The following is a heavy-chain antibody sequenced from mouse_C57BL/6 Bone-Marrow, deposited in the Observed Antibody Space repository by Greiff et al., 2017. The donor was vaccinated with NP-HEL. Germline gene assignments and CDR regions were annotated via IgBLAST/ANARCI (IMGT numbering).Heavy chain of an antibody. D-gene: IGHD2-3*01. V-gene: IGHV3-6*01. CDR3: ARWGWFWYFDV. Sequence: EVQLQQSGPGLVKPSQSLSLTCSVTGYSITSGYYWNWIRQFPGNKLEWMGYISYDGSNNYNPSLKNRISITRDTSKNQFFLKLNSVTTEDTATYYCARWGWFWYFDVWGTGTTVTVSS. J-gene: IGHJ1*03. CDR2: ISYDGSN. CDR1: GYSITSGYY.